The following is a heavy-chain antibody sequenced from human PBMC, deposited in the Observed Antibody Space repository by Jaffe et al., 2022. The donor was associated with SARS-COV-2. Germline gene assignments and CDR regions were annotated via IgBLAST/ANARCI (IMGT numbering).Heavy chain of an antibody. Sequence: EVHLVESGGGWTQPGGSLRLTCTASGFVFSGHSMNWVRQTPGKGLEWIAYISGSGRAIAYADSVRGRFTISRDNADNSLFLEMKDLRDGDTGVYYCVRDRQQWLVFDSWGQGTLLSVSS. V-gene: IGHV3-48*02. CDR2: ISGSGRAI. J-gene: IGHJ5*01. CDR1: GFVFSGHS. D-gene: IGHD6-19*01. CDR3: VRDRQQWLVFDS.